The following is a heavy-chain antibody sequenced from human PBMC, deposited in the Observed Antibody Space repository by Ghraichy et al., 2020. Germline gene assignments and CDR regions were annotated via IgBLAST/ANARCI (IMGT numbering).Heavy chain of an antibody. Sequence: GGSLRLSCAASGFTFSSYAMNWVRQAPGKGLEWVSSISVGSTYIYYADSMEGRFTISRDNAKNSLYLQTNSLRAEDTAVYYCARERMGATARRAFDIWGQGTMVTVSS. CDR3: ARERMGATARRAFDI. D-gene: IGHD1-26*01. V-gene: IGHV3-21*01. CDR1: GFTFSSYA. J-gene: IGHJ3*02. CDR2: ISVGSTYI.